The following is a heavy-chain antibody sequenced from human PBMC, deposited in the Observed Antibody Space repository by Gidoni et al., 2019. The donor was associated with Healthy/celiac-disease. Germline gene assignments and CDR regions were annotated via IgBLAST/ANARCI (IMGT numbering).Heavy chain of an antibody. CDR3: AKDTLGGMDV. Sequence: QVQLVESGGGVVQPGRSLRLSCAASGFTFSSYGMHWVRQAPGKGLEWVAVISYDGSNKYYADSVKGRFTISRDNSKNTLYLQMNSLRAEDTAVYFCAKDTLGGMDVWGQGTTVTVSS. V-gene: IGHV3-30*18. J-gene: IGHJ6*02. CDR1: GFTFSSYG. CDR2: ISYDGSNK. D-gene: IGHD3-16*01.